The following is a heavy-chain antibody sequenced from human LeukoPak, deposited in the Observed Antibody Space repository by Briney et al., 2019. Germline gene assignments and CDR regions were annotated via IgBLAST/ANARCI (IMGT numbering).Heavy chain of an antibody. Sequence: GGSLRLSCAASGFTFSSYWMSWVRQPPGKGLEWVANIKQDGSEKYYVDSVKGRFTISRDNAKNSLYLQMNSLRAEDTAVYYCARSPGVVAATYYYYYGMDVWGQGTTVTVSS. CDR3: ARSPGVVAATYYYYYGMDV. V-gene: IGHV3-7*03. D-gene: IGHD2-15*01. J-gene: IGHJ6*02. CDR2: IKQDGSEK. CDR1: GFTFSSYW.